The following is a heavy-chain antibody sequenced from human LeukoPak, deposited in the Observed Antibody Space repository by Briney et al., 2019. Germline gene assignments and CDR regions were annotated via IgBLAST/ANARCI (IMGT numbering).Heavy chain of an antibody. CDR2: ISGSGGST. CDR3: AKEETTVTTFGNDY. J-gene: IGHJ4*02. Sequence: AISGSGGSTYYADSVKGRFTISRDNSKNTLYLQMNSLRAEDTAVYYCAKEETTVTTFGNDYWGQGTLVTVSS. V-gene: IGHV3-23*01. D-gene: IGHD4-17*01.